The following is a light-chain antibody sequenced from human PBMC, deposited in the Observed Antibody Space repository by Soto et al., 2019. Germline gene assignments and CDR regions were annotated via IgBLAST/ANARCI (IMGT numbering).Light chain of an antibody. CDR3: QHLKNYPPFT. V-gene: IGKV1-9*01. J-gene: IGKJ3*01. Sequence: IPLTQSPYSLSASVGDRVSITCRASQDIKTYLAWYQQKQGKAPKLLISGTFTLQSGVPSRFNGSGSGTDFTLTISRLQPEDFATYYWQHLKNYPPFTFGPGTKVD. CDR2: GTF. CDR1: QDIKTY.